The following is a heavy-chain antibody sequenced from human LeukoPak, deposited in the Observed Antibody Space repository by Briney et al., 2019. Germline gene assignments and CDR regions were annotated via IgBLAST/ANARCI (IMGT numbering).Heavy chain of an antibody. CDR3: ARRNSGYPDY. CDR1: GFTFSSYE. D-gene: IGHD5-12*01. CDR2: ISSSGSTI. Sequence: GGSLRLSCAASGFTFSSYEMNWVRQAPGKGLEWVSYISSSGSTIYYADSVKGRFTISRDNAKNSLYLQMNSLRAEDTAVYYCARRNSGYPDYWGQGTLVTVSS. J-gene: IGHJ4*02. V-gene: IGHV3-48*03.